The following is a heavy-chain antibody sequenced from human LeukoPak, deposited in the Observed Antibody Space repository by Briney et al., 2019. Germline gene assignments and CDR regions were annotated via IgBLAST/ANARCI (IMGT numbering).Heavy chain of an antibody. CDR3: ARLTRLSTSPDRYYLDY. V-gene: IGHV4-4*09. J-gene: IGHJ4*02. Sequence: SETLSLTCTVSGDSISSYYWSWIRQPPGKGLGWIGYIYNSGGTSYIPSLKGRVTISIDTSKNQFSLKLSSVTAADSAVYYCARLTRLSTSPDRYYLDYWGQGTLVTVSS. D-gene: IGHD6-6*01. CDR2: IYNSGGT. CDR1: GDSISSYY.